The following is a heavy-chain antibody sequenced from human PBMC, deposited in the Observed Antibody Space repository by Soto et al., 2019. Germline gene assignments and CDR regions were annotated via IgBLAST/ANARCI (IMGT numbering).Heavy chain of an antibody. V-gene: IGHV4-61*01. D-gene: IGHD5-18*01. J-gene: IGHJ6*02. Sequence: SETLSLTCTVSGGSVSSGSYYWSWIRQPPGKGLEWIGYIYYSGSTNYNPSLKSRVTISVDTSKNQFSLKLSSVTTADTAVYYCARPLYSYGPMDVWGQGTTVTVSS. CDR1: GGSVSSGSYY. CDR2: IYYSGST. CDR3: ARPLYSYGPMDV.